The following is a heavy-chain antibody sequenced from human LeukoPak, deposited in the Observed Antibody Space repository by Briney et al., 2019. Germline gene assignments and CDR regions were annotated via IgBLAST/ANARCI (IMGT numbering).Heavy chain of an antibody. Sequence: GGSLRLSCAASGIIVSSNYMSWIRQAPGKGLEWVSAISGSGGSTYYADSAKGRFTISRDNSKNTLYLQMNSLRAEDTAVYYCAKAVNTMIVVVIKYWGQGTLVTVSS. D-gene: IGHD3-22*01. CDR2: ISGSGGST. V-gene: IGHV3-23*01. CDR1: GIIVSSNY. CDR3: AKAVNTMIVVVIKY. J-gene: IGHJ4*02.